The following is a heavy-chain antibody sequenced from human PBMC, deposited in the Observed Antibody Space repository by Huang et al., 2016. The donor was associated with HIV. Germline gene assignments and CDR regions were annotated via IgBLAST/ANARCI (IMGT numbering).Heavy chain of an antibody. J-gene: IGHJ4*02. CDR1: G. V-gene: IGHV3-30*18. CDR2: ISYEGSNK. Sequence: GLHWVRQAPGKGLKWMAFISYEGSNKYYADSVKGRFTISRDNSKNTLHLQMNSLRAEDTAVYYCAKEFEILTGYYPSGSDYWGQGTLVTVSS. D-gene: IGHD3-9*01. CDR3: AKEFEILTGYYPSGSDY.